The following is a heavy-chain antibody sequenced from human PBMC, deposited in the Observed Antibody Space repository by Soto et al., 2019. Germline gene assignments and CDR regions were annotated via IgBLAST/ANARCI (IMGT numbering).Heavy chain of an antibody. J-gene: IGHJ6*02. Sequence: QVQLQESGPGLVKPSGTLSLTCAVSGGSISSSNWWSWVRQPPGKGLEWTGEVYHSGSTNYNPSLKRGLTISVSKSKTQFSLKLSAVTAADTAVYYCARSPDSSGYYPRRYYYGMDVWGQGTTVTVSS. D-gene: IGHD3-22*01. CDR3: ARSPDSSGYYPRRYYYGMDV. CDR1: GGSISSSNW. V-gene: IGHV4-4*02. CDR2: VYHSGST.